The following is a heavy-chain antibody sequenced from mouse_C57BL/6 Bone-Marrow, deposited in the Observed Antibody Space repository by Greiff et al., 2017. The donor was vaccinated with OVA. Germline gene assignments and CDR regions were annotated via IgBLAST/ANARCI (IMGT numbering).Heavy chain of an antibody. Sequence: VQLQQSGPELVKPGASVKISCKASGYTFTDYYMNWVKQSHGKSLEWIGDINPNNGGTSDNQKFKGKATWTVDKSSSTAYMELRSLTSEDSAVYYCARKTGLPRFAYWGQGTLVTVSA. V-gene: IGHV1-26*01. CDR3: ARKTGLPRFAY. CDR1: GYTFTDYY. J-gene: IGHJ3*01. CDR2: INPNNGGT. D-gene: IGHD2-10*01.